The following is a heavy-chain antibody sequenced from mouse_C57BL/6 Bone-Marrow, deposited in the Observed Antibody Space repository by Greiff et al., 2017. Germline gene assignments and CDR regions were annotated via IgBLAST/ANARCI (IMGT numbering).Heavy chain of an antibody. CDR2: IYPGNSDT. CDR1: GYTFTSYW. D-gene: IGHD1-1*01. CDR3: TRAFDYYGSSPWFAY. J-gene: IGHJ3*01. Sequence: EVQLQQSGTVLARPGASVKMSCKTSGYTFTSYWMHWVKQRPGQGLEWIGAIYPGNSDTSYNQKFKGKAKLTAVTSASTAYMELSSLTNEDSAVYYCTRAFDYYGSSPWFAYWGQGTLVTVSA. V-gene: IGHV1-5*01.